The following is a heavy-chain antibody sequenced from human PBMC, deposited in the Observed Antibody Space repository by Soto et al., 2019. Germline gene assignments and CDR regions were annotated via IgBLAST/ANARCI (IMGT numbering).Heavy chain of an antibody. J-gene: IGHJ3*02. D-gene: IGHD2-21*02. CDR2: ISWNSGSI. V-gene: IGHV3-9*01. Sequence: VQLVDSGGGLVQTGRSLRLSCAASGFTFDDYAMHWVRQAPGTGLEWVSGISWNSGSIGYADSVKGRFTISRDNAKNSLYLQMNSLRPEDTALYYCARVVTYGVDAFDIWGQGTMVTVSS. CDR3: ARVVTYGVDAFDI. CDR1: GFTFDDYA.